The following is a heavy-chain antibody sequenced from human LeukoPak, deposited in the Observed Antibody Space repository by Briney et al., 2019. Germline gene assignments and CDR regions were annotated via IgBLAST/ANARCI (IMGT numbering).Heavy chain of an antibody. J-gene: IGHJ4*02. Sequence: SETLSLTCAVYGGSFSGYYWSWIRQPPGKGLEWIGEINHSGSTNYNPSLKSRVTISVDTSKNQFSLKLSSVTAADTAVYYCARGRPNYYDSSGYYRSPPYFDYWGQGTLVTVSS. CDR3: ARGRPNYYDSSGYYRSPPYFDY. CDR2: INHSGST. CDR1: GGSFSGYY. V-gene: IGHV4-34*01. D-gene: IGHD3-22*01.